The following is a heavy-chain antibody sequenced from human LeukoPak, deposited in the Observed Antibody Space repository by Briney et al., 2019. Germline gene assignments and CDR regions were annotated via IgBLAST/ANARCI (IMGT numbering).Heavy chain of an antibody. D-gene: IGHD4-23*01. J-gene: IGHJ6*03. V-gene: IGHV3-23*01. CDR2: IVGCGGNT. CDR3: AKSVAASYYYMDV. CDR1: GFTFSNYG. Sequence: LSGGPLRLSCAASGFTFSNYGMSWVRQPPGKGLEWVAAIVGCGGNTYNAASVQGRFTISRDNSKNTLYLQMNSLRSDDSAVYYCAKSVAASYYYMDVWGKGTAVTVSS.